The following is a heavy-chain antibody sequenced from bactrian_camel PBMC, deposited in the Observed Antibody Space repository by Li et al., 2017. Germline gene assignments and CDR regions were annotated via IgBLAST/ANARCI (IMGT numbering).Heavy chain of an antibody. V-gene: IGHV3S53*01. D-gene: IGHD8*01. CDR1: GLPYRYSMYC. Sequence: HVHLVDSGGASVQSVGSLRLSCVASGLPYRYSMYCLGWFRQAPGKERERVAHIDSADERGYAPSVKGRFTISRDNAKNTVYLRMNDLKPEDTAMYYCKTDGGRGRCPLDWNNWGQGTQVTVS. CDR3: KTDGGRGRCPLDWNN. CDR2: IDSADER. J-gene: IGHJ4*01.